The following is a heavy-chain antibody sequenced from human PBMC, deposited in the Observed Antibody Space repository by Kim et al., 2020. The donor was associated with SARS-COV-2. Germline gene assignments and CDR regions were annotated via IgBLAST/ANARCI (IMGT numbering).Heavy chain of an antibody. Sequence: SETLSLTCTVSGGSISSYHWTWIRQPAGEGLEWIGRVYSSGSTDYNPSLRSRAIISVDTSKSQFSLKLRSVTVADTAVYYCAREGRSSIPGYWGQG. CDR2: VYSSGST. D-gene: IGHD3-3*02. CDR1: GGSISSYH. CDR3: AREGRSSIPGY. J-gene: IGHJ4*02. V-gene: IGHV4-4*07.